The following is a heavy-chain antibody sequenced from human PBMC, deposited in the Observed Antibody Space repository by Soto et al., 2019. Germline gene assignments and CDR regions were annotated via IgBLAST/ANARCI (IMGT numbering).Heavy chain of an antibody. CDR2: IYYSGST. Sequence: QVQLQESGPGLVKPSETLSLTCTVSGGSISSYYWSWIRQPPGKGLEWIGYIYYSGSTNYNPSLKRRFTIPVDTSKNQFSLKLSSVTAADTAVYYCARVGSWSGYDWGWFDPWGQGTLVTVSS. D-gene: IGHD5-12*01. V-gene: IGHV4-59*01. J-gene: IGHJ5*02. CDR3: ARVGSWSGYDWGWFDP. CDR1: GGSISSYY.